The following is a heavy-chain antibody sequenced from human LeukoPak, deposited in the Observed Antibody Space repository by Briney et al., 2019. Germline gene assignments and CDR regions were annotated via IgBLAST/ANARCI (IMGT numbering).Heavy chain of an antibody. Sequence: GGSLRLSCTASGFTFSTYEMNWVRQAPGKGLEWISYISGSGSSIFYADALQGRFTVSRDNAKNSVYLQMNSLRAEDTAVYYCAREGGFGYDDAFDTWGHGTTVTVSS. J-gene: IGHJ3*02. CDR3: AREGGFGYDDAFDT. CDR2: ISGSGSSI. D-gene: IGHD3-16*02. CDR1: GFTFSTYE. V-gene: IGHV3-48*03.